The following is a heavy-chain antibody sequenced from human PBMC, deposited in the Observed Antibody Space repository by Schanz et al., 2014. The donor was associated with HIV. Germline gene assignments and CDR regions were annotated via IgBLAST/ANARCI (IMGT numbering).Heavy chain of an antibody. D-gene: IGHD6-19*01. V-gene: IGHV3-21*06. CDR2: ISSSGGYI. J-gene: IGHJ6*02. CDR1: GFPFSSYA. CDR3: ARGSWYSSGWVDDQYYYDVDV. Sequence: EVQLVESGEGLVKLGGSLRLSCTGSGFPFSSYAINWVRQAPGKGLEWLSSISSSGGYIYYADSVKGRFTISRDNSKNSVFLQMDRLRAEDTAVYYCARGSWYSSGWVDDQYYYDVDVWGQGTTVTVSS.